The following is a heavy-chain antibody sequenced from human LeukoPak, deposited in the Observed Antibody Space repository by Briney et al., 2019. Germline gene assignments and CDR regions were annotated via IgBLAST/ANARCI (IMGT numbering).Heavy chain of an antibody. CDR3: VKSGGATVVGNGEIHY. D-gene: IGHD2-15*01. CDR1: GFTFSSYW. V-gene: IGHV3-74*01. J-gene: IGHJ4*02. CDR2: INSDGSSI. Sequence: GGSLRLSCAASGFTFSSYWMYWVRQAPGKGLVWVSRINSDGSSINSADSVKGRFTISRDNSKNTLYLQMSSLRAEDTAVYYCVKSGGATVVGNGEIHYWGQGTLVTVTS.